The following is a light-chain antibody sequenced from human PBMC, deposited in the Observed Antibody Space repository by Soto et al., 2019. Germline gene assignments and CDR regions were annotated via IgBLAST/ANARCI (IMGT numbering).Light chain of an antibody. Sequence: AIQMTQSPSSLSASVGDRVTITCRASQGIRNDLGWYQQKPGKAPKLLIYAASTLQRGVPSRFSDSGSGTDFTLTISSLQPEDVATYYCLQDYTSLRTFGQGTKVEI. CDR2: AAS. CDR1: QGIRND. V-gene: IGKV1-6*01. CDR3: LQDYTSLRT. J-gene: IGKJ1*01.